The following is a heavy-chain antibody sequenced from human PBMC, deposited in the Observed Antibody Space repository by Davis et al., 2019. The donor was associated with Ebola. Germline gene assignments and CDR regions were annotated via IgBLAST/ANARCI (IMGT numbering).Heavy chain of an antibody. CDR2: INPSGGST. J-gene: IGHJ4*02. D-gene: IGHD3-22*01. CDR1: GYTFTSYY. Sequence: ASVKVSCKASGYTFTSYYMHWVRQAPGQGLEWMGIINPSGGSTSYAQKFQGRVTMTRDTSTSTVYMELSSLRSEDTAVYYCARGGAVRYDSSGYPGLFDYWGQGTLVTVSS. V-gene: IGHV1-46*01. CDR3: ARGGAVRYDSSGYPGLFDY.